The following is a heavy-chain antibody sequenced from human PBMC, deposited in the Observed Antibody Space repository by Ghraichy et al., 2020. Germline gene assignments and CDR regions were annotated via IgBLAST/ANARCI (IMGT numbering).Heavy chain of an antibody. J-gene: IGHJ4*02. D-gene: IGHD3-10*01. V-gene: IGHV3-11*06. CDR2: ISSSSSYT. CDR3: ARDSKYYYGSGSKYFDY. CDR1: GFTFSDYY. Sequence: LSLTCAASGFTFSDYYMSWIRQAPGKGLEWVSYISSSSSYTNYADSVKGRFTISRDNAKNSLYLQMNSLRAEDTAVYYCARDSKYYYGSGSKYFDYWGQGTLVTVSS.